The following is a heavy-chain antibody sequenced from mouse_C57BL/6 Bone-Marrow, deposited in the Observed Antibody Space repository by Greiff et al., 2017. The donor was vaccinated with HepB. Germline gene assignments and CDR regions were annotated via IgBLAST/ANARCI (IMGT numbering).Heavy chain of an antibody. CDR1: GYSITSGYY. J-gene: IGHJ2*01. V-gene: IGHV3-6*01. CDR2: ISYDGSN. Sequence: EESGPGLVKPSQSLSLTCSVTGYSITSGYYWNWIRQFPGNKLEWMGYISYDGSNNYNPSLKNRISITRDTSKNQFFLKLNSVTTEDTATYYCARDEYFDYWGQGTTLTVSS. CDR3: ARDEYFDY.